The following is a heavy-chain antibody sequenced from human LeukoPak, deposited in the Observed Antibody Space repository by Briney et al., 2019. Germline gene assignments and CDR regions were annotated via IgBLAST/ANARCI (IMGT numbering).Heavy chain of an antibody. CDR3: ARLGAAGITMHDYYYYYMDV. V-gene: IGHV5-51*01. CDR1: GYSFTSYW. Sequence: GESLKISCKGSGYSFTSYWIGWVRQMPGKGLEWMGIIYPGDSDTRYSPSFQGQVTISADKSISTAYLQWSSLKASDTAMYYCARLGAAGITMHDYYYYYMDVWGKGTTVTVSS. J-gene: IGHJ6*03. CDR2: IYPGDSDT. D-gene: IGHD6-13*01.